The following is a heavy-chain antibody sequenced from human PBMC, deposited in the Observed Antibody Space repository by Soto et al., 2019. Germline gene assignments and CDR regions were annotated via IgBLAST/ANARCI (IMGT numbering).Heavy chain of an antibody. CDR2: INPGDSDT. Sequence: GESLKISCKGSGYSFTNYYIAWVRQLPGKGLEWMGIINPGDSDTRYNPSFQGQVTMSADKSISTAHLQWSSLKASDTAMYYCARQWSAGGMDVWGQGTTVTVSS. V-gene: IGHV5-51*01. J-gene: IGHJ6*02. CDR3: ARQWSAGGMDV. D-gene: IGHD6-25*01. CDR1: GYSFTNYY.